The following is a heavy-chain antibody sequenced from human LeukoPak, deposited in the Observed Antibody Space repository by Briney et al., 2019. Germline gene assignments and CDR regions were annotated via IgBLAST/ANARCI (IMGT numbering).Heavy chain of an antibody. CDR3: ASDSSGYYY. D-gene: IGHD3-22*01. CDR2: ISSSSSYI. Sequence: GGSLRLSCTASGFTFSSYSMNWVRQAPGKGLEWVSSISSSSSYIYYADSVKGRFTISRDNAKNSLYLQMNSLRAEDTAVYYCASDSSGYYYWGQGTLVTVSS. J-gene: IGHJ4*02. V-gene: IGHV3-21*01. CDR1: GFTFSSYS.